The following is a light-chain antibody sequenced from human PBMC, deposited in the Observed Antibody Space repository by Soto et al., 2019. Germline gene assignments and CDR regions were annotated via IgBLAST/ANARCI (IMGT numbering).Light chain of an antibody. CDR1: QSVSSSY. J-gene: IGKJ2*01. CDR2: GAS. V-gene: IGKV3-20*01. CDR3: HRYGSSPHT. Sequence: EIVLTQSPGTLSLSPGERATLSCRASQSVSSSYLAWYQHKPGQAPRLLIYGASSRATGIPDRFSGSGSGTDFTLTLSRLEPEDFAVYYWHRYGSSPHTFGEGTKLEIK.